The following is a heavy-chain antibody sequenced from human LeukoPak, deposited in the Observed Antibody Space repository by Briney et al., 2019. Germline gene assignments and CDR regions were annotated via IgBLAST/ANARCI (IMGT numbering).Heavy chain of an antibody. CDR2: IYPGDSDT. Sequence: GESLQISCKGSGYSFTSYWIGWVRQMPGKGLEWMGIIYPGDSDTRYSPSFQGQVTISADKSISTAYLQWSSLKASDTAMYYCARLRSSGWYVSGYYYYMDVWGKGTTVTISS. J-gene: IGHJ6*03. CDR3: ARLRSSGWYVSGYYYYMDV. CDR1: GYSFTSYW. V-gene: IGHV5-51*01. D-gene: IGHD6-19*01.